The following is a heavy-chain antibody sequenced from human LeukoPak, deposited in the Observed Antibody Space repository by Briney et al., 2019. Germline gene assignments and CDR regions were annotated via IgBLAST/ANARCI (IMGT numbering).Heavy chain of an antibody. CDR1: GGTFSSYA. V-gene: IGHV1-69*05. Sequence: ASVKVSCKASGGTFSSYAISWVRQAPGQGLEWMGGIIPIFGTANYAQKFQGRVTITTDESTSTAYKELSSLRSEDTAVYYCASTGDYYYYMDVWGKGTTVTVSS. D-gene: IGHD3-10*01. CDR3: ASTGDYYYYMDV. J-gene: IGHJ6*03. CDR2: IIPIFGTA.